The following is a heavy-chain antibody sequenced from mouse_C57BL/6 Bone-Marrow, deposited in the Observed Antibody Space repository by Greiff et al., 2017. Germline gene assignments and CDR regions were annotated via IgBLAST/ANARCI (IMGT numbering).Heavy chain of an antibody. Sequence: QVQLQQPGAELVKPGASVKLSCKASGYTFTSYWMQWVKQRPGQGLEWIGEIDPSDSYPNYTQKFKGKATLTVDTSSSTAYRQLSSLTSEDSAVYYCARENYYGSSQYYFDYGGQGTTRTVSS. CDR3: ARENYYGSSQYYFDY. V-gene: IGHV1-50*01. D-gene: IGHD1-1*01. CDR1: GYTFTSYW. CDR2: IDPSDSYP. J-gene: IGHJ2*01.